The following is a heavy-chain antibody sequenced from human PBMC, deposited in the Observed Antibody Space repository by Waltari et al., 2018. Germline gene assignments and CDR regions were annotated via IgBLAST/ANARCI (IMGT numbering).Heavy chain of an antibody. CDR3: AREDQIAAAAFYYYYYMDV. J-gene: IGHJ6*03. CDR1: GFTFSSYS. CDR2: ISSSSSTI. Sequence: EVQLVESGGGLVQPGGSLRLSCAASGFTFSSYSMNWVRQAPGQGLEWVSYISSSSSTIYYADSVKGRFTISRDNAKNSLYLQMNSLRAEDTAVYYCAREDQIAAAAFYYYYYMDVWGKGTTVTVSS. D-gene: IGHD6-13*01. V-gene: IGHV3-48*04.